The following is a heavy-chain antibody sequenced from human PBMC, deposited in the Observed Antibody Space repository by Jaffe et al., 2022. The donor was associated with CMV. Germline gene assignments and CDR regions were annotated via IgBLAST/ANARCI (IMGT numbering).Heavy chain of an antibody. CDR3: ARDPLGTYCGGDCSPYYFDY. Sequence: EVQLVESGGGLVQPGGSLRLSCAASGFTFSSYWMHWVRQAPGKGLVWVSRINSDGSSTSYADSVKGRFTISRDNAKNTLYLQMNSLRAEDTAVYYCARDPLGTYCGGDCSPYYFDYWGQGTLVTVSS. V-gene: IGHV3-74*01. D-gene: IGHD2-21*02. J-gene: IGHJ4*02. CDR1: GFTFSSYW. CDR2: INSDGSST.